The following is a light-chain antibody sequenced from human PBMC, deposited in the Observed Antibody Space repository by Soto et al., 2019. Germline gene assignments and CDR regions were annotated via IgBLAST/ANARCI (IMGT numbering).Light chain of an antibody. Sequence: DIVMTQSPDSLAVSLGERATINCKSSQSVLYSADNKNYLAWYQQKPGQPPKLLIYWASTRESGVPDRFSGSGSGTDFTLTICSLQAEDVAVYYCQQYYSTPWTFGQGTNVEIK. CDR1: QSVLYSADNKNY. CDR3: QQYYSTPWT. V-gene: IGKV4-1*01. J-gene: IGKJ1*01. CDR2: WAS.